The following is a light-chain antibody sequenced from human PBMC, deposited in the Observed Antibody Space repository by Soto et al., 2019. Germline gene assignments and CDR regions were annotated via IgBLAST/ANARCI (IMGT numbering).Light chain of an antibody. V-gene: IGKV3-11*01. J-gene: IGKJ3*01. Sequence: EIVLTQSPSTLSVSPGERATLSCRASQSISSYLAWYQQKPGQAPRLLIYDASNRVAGTPDRFSGSGSGTDFTLTISSLEVDDFAVYYCQRRGSAFTFGPGTTVDFQ. CDR3: QRRGSAFT. CDR1: QSISSY. CDR2: DAS.